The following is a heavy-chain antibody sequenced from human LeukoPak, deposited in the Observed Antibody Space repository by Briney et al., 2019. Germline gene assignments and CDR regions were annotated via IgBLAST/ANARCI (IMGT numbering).Heavy chain of an antibody. Sequence: GGSLRLSCAASGFTFSHYSMNWVRQTPGKGLEWLSYISSGSGSIYYADSVKGRFTISRDNAKNSLYLQMNSLRAEDTAVYYCARAPTVTTGHYYYYYMDVRGKGTKVTVSS. CDR1: GFTFSHYS. V-gene: IGHV3-48*04. D-gene: IGHD4-17*01. CDR2: ISSGSGSI. J-gene: IGHJ6*03. CDR3: ARAPTVTTGHYYYYYMDV.